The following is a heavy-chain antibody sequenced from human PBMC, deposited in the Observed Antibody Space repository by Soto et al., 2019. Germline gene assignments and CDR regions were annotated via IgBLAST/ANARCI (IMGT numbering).Heavy chain of an antibody. CDR1: GGSFSGYY. V-gene: IGHV4-34*01. CDR2: INHSGST. Sequence: SETLSLTCAVYGGSFSGYYWTWIRQPPGTGLEWIGEINHSGSTNYNPSLKSRVTISVDTSKNQFSLKLTSVTAAETAVYYCARVVVVIPPGYYYAMDVWGRGTTVTVSS. J-gene: IGHJ6*02. CDR3: ARVVVVIPPGYYYAMDV. D-gene: IGHD3-22*01.